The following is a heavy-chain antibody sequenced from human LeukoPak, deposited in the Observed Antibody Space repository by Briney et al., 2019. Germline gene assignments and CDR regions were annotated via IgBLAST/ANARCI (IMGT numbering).Heavy chain of an antibody. Sequence: GGSLRLSCAASRFTFRSYAMHWVRQAPGKGLEWVAVISYDGRNKYYADSEKGRFTISRDNSKNTLYLQMNSLRPDDTAIYYCAREWGTVATPAFFDYWGQGTLVTVSS. D-gene: IGHD4-23*01. CDR1: RFTFRSYA. CDR2: ISYDGRNK. J-gene: IGHJ4*02. V-gene: IGHV3-30*01. CDR3: AREWGTVATPAFFDY.